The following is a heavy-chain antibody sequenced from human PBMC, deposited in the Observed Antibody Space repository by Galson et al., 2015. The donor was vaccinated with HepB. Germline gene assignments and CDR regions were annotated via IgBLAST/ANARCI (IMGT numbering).Heavy chain of an antibody. CDR1: GYSFTDYY. V-gene: IGHV1-46*01. Sequence: SVKVSCKASGYSFTDYYIHWVRQAPGQGLEWMGIINPIGGTTVYAPRFQGRVAVTRDTSTRTVYMDMTSRTSEDSAVYYCAGEGGEVPGYDRPGALDYWGQGTQVTVSS. J-gene: IGHJ4*02. CDR2: INPIGGTT. D-gene: IGHD3-16*01. CDR3: AGEGGEVPGYDRPGALDY.